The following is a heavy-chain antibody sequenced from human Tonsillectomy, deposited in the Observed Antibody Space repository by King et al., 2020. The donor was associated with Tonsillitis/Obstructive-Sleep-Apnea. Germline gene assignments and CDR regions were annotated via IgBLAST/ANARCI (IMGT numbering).Heavy chain of an antibody. J-gene: IGHJ4*02. V-gene: IGHV4-34*01. CDR1: GGSFSGYY. CDR2: INHSGST. D-gene: IGHD3-16*02. Sequence: VQLQQWGAGLLKPSETLSLTCAVYGGSFSGYYWSWIRQPPGKGLEWIGEINHSGSTNYNPSLKSRVTISVDTSKNQFSLKLSSVTAADTAVNYCARGLLEFTFRGFIAAKTSYYFDHWGQGTLVTVSS. CDR3: ARGLLEFTFRGFIAAKTSYYFDH.